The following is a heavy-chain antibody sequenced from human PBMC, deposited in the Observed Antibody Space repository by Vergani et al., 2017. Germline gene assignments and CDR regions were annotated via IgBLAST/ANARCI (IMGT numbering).Heavy chain of an antibody. CDR3: ARSRGVCDYGDYPTEYYFDY. V-gene: IGHV4-61*01. CDR2: IYYSGST. J-gene: IGHJ4*02. D-gene: IGHD4-17*01. Sequence: QVQLQESGPGLVKPSETLSLTCTVSGGSVSSGSYYWSWIRQPPGKGLEWIGYIYYSGSTNYNPSLKSRVTISVDTSKNQFSLKLSSVTAADTAVYYCARSRGVCDYGDYPTEYYFDYWGQGTLVTVSS. CDR1: GGSVSSGSYY.